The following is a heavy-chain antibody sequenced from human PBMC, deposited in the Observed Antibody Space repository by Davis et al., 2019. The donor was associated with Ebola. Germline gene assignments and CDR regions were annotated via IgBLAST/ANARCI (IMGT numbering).Heavy chain of an antibody. D-gene: IGHD3-3*01. Sequence: GASLKISCKNSGYGFTNYWIGWVRQMPGRGLEWMGIIYPRDSDTRYSPSFQGQVTISADKSISTAYLQWSSLKASDTAMYYCARTGLRFLEWFKKGDAFDIWGQGTMVTVSS. CDR1: GYGFTNYW. J-gene: IGHJ3*02. CDR3: ARTGLRFLEWFKKGDAFDI. V-gene: IGHV5-51*01. CDR2: IYPRDSDT.